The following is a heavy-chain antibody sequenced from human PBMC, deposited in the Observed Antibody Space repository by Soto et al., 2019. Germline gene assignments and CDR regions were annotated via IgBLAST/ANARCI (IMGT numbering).Heavy chain of an antibody. V-gene: IGHV4-28*01. CDR1: GYSISSSNW. D-gene: IGHD1-26*01. CDR2: IYYSGTT. Sequence: PSETLSLTCAVSGYSISSSNWWGWIRQPPGKGLEWIGYIYYSGTTYYNPSLKSRVTMSVDTSKNQFSLKLTSVTAVDTAVYYCARREIKAPLDYGGRGPLPTVP. CDR3: ARREIKAPLDY. J-gene: IGHJ4*02.